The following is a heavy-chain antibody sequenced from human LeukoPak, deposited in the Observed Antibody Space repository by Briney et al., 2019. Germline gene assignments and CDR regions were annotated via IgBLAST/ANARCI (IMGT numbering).Heavy chain of an antibody. CDR2: INHSGST. V-gene: IGHV4-34*01. CDR3: ARPPAESGFGYYYYYMDV. Sequence: PSETLSLTCAVYGGSFSGYYWSWIRQPPGKGLEWIGEINHSGSTNYNPSLKSRVTISVDTSKNQFSLKLSSVTAADTAVYYCARPPAESGFGYYYYYMDVWGKGTTVTVSS. D-gene: IGHD3-3*01. J-gene: IGHJ6*03. CDR1: GGSFSGYY.